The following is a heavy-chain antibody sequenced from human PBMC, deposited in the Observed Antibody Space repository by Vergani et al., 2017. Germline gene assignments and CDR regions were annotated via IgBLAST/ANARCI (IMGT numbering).Heavy chain of an antibody. Sequence: EVQLVESGGGLVKPGGSLRLSCAASGFTFSSYSMNWVRQAPGKGLEWVSSISSSSSYIYYADSVKGRFTISRDNSKNTLYLQMNSLRAEDTAVYYCARIWGYCSSTSCRDSVDAFDIWGQGTMVTVSS. V-gene: IGHV3-21*01. J-gene: IGHJ3*02. CDR2: ISSSSSYI. CDR3: ARIWGYCSSTSCRDSVDAFDI. D-gene: IGHD2-2*01. CDR1: GFTFSSYS.